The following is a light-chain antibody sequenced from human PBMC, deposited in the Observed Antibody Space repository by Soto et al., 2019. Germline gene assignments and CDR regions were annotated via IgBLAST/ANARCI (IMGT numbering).Light chain of an antibody. J-gene: IGKJ5*01. V-gene: IGKV3D-20*02. CDR2: GAS. Sequence: EIVLTPSPGTLSLSPGERATLSCRASQSVSTRSLAWYQQKPGQAPRLLISGASSRAADIPDRFSGSGSGTDFTLTISSLEPEDAAVYYCQQRSNWPPITFGQGTRLEIK. CDR3: QQRSNWPPIT. CDR1: QSVSTRS.